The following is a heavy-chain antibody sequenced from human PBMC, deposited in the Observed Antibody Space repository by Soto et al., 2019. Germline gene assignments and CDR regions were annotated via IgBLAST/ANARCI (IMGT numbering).Heavy chain of an antibody. V-gene: IGHV5-51*01. CDR2: IYPGDSDT. CDR1: GCSFTSYW. Sequence: GESLKISCKGSGCSFTSYWIGWVRQMPGKGLEWMGIIYPGDSDTRYSPSFQGQVTISADKSISTAYLQWSSLKASDTAMYYCARPHYYDSSGYSFGIWGQGTMLTV. J-gene: IGHJ3*02. D-gene: IGHD3-22*01. CDR3: ARPHYYDSSGYSFGI.